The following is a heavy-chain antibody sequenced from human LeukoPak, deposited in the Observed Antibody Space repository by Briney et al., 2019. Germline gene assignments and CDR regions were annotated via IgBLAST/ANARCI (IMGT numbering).Heavy chain of an antibody. J-gene: IGHJ4*02. D-gene: IGHD1-1*01. Sequence: AGGSLRLSCAASGFTFSSYAMHWVRQAPGKGLEWVAVISYDGSNKYYADSVKGRFTISRDNSKNTLYLQMNSLRAEDTAVYYCARDPGPNNSFDYWGQGTLVTVSS. CDR2: ISYDGSNK. V-gene: IGHV3-30*04. CDR3: ARDPGPNNSFDY. CDR1: GFTFSSYA.